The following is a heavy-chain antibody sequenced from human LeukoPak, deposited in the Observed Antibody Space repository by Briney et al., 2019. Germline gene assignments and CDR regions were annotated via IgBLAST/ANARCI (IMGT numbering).Heavy chain of an antibody. CDR2: ISSDGSTT. D-gene: IGHD6-19*01. V-gene: IGHV3-74*01. Sequence: GGSLRLSCVAPGFTISSYWMHWVRQAPGKGLVWVSRISSDGSTTNYADSVKGRFTISRDNAKNTLYLQMNSLTGEDTAVYFCARTAAGPEYWGQGTRVTVSS. J-gene: IGHJ4*02. CDR1: GFTISSYW. CDR3: ARTAAGPEY.